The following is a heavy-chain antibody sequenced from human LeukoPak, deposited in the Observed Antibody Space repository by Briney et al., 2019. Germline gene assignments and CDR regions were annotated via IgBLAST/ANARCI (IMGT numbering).Heavy chain of an antibody. D-gene: IGHD6-13*01. J-gene: IGHJ4*02. CDR3: AKSGSSSWPHFDY. CDR1: GFTFSTYA. CDR2: ISGGDGSP. Sequence: GGSLRLSCAASGFTFSTYAMSWVRQAPGKGLEWVSGISGGDGSPDYADSVKGRFTISRDNAKNTLYLQVNRLRAEDTAVYYCAKSGSSSWPHFDYWGQRTLVTVSS. V-gene: IGHV3-23*01.